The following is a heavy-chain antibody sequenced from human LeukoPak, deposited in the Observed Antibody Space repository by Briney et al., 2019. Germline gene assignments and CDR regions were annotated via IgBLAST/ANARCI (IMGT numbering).Heavy chain of an antibody. D-gene: IGHD2-15*01. CDR1: GFTFSSYW. V-gene: IGHV3-7*01. CDR2: IKQDGSEK. Sequence: GGSLRLSCAASGFTFSSYWMSWVRQAPGKGLEWVANIKQDGSEKYYVDSVKGRFTISRDNAKNSLHLQMNSLRAEDTAVYYCARSIVVVVAATTFFDYWGQGTLVTVSS. CDR3: ARSIVVVVAATTFFDY. J-gene: IGHJ4*02.